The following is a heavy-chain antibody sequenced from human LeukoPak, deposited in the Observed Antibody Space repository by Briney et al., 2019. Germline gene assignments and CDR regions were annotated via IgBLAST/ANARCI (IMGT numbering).Heavy chain of an antibody. CDR3: VRGLSGVSSWYFDL. Sequence: GGSLRLSCEASGFTFSGHSMSWVRQAPGKGLVWVSALHSGGHTFYADSVRGRFTISRDISKNTLYLQMNNLGAEDTALYYCVRGLSGVSSWYFDLWGRGTLISVSS. D-gene: IGHD7-27*01. CDR1: GFTFSGHS. J-gene: IGHJ2*01. CDR2: LHSGGHT. V-gene: IGHV3-53*01.